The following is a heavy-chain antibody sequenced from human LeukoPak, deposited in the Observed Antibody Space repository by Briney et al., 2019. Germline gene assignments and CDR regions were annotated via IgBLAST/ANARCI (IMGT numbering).Heavy chain of an antibody. J-gene: IGHJ6*03. V-gene: IGHV4-59*01. CDR2: IYYSGST. Sequence: SETLSLTCTVSGGSISSYYWSWIRQPPGKGLEWIGYIYYSGSTNYNPSLKSRVTISVDTSKNQFSLKLSSVTAADTAVYYCARDREGLRFSHYMDVWGKGTTVTVSS. D-gene: IGHD3-16*01. CDR1: GGSISSYY. CDR3: ARDREGLRFSHYMDV.